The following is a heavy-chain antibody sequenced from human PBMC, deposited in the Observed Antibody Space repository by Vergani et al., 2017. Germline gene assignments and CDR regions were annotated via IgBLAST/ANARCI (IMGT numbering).Heavy chain of an antibody. V-gene: IGHV3-23*01. J-gene: IGHJ6*03. CDR2: IRASGGST. Sequence: EEQLLQSGGHLVQPGGSLRLSCAASGFTFSAHAMTWVRQGPGKGLEWVSAIRASGGSTDYADSVKDRFTISRDNGKNRLFLQMNNVRAEDAAVYYCARDRFSGDLLGLVSYMDLWGKGTTVTVSS. CDR3: ARDRFSGDLLGLVSYMDL. CDR1: GFTFSAHA. D-gene: IGHD1-26*01.